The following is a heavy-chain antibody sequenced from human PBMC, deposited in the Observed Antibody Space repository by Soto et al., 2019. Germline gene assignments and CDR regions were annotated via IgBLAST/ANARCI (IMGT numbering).Heavy chain of an antibody. Sequence: QLQLQESGPGLVKPSETLSLTCTVSGGSISSSSYYWGWIRQPPGKGLEWIGSIYYSGSTYYNPSLKSRVTISVDTSKNQFSLKLSSVTAADTAVHYCARDAPVLLRFLEWLSSFDYWGQGTLVTVSS. J-gene: IGHJ4*02. CDR2: IYYSGST. CDR3: ARDAPVLLRFLEWLSSFDY. CDR1: GGSISSSSYY. V-gene: IGHV4-39*02. D-gene: IGHD3-3*01.